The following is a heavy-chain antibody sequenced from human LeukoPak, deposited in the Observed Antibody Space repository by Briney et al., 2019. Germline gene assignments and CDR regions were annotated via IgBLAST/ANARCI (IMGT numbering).Heavy chain of an antibody. D-gene: IGHD6-13*01. V-gene: IGHV4-39*07. CDR1: GGSISSSSYY. CDR3: ARDRYFGQQLTFYWFDP. CDR2: IYYSGST. J-gene: IGHJ5*02. Sequence: SETLSLTCTVSGGSISSSSYYWGWIRQPPGKGLEWIGSIYYSGSTYYNPSLKSRVTISVDTSKNQFSLKLSSVTAADTAVYYCARDRYFGQQLTFYWFDPWGQGTLVTVSS.